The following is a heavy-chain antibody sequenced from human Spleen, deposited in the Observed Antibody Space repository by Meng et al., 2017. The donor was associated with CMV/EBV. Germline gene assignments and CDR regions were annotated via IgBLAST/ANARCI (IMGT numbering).Heavy chain of an antibody. D-gene: IGHD5-12*01. Sequence: GESLKISCAASRFTFSSSWMTWVRQAPGKGLEWVANINQDGSEKYYVDSVRGRFTISRDDAQNSLYLQMNSLRAEDTAVYYCARRQGTRPTAHRVDHAFDIWGQGIMVTVSS. CDR1: RFTFSSSW. CDR2: INQDGSEK. V-gene: IGHV3-7*01. CDR3: ARRQGTRPTAHRVDHAFDI. J-gene: IGHJ3*02.